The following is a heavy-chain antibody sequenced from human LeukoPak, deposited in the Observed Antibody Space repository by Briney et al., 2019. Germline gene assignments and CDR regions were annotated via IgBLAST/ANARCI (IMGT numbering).Heavy chain of an antibody. D-gene: IGHD4-17*01. J-gene: IGHJ4*02. CDR2: ISWNSGSI. CDR3: AKAISYYGDYGAYYFDY. V-gene: IGHV3-9*01. Sequence: SGGSLRLSCAASGFTFDDYAMPWVRQAPGKGLEWVSGISWNSGSIGYADSVKGRFTISRDNAKNSLYLQMNSLRAEDTALYYCAKAISYYGDYGAYYFDYWGQGTLVTVSS. CDR1: GFTFDDYA.